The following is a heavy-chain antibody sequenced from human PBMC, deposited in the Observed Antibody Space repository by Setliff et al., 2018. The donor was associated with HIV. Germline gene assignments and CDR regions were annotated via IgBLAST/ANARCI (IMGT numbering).Heavy chain of an antibody. CDR1: GVSTSSSSYY. V-gene: IGHV4-39*02. D-gene: IGHD6-6*01. J-gene: IGHJ4*02. CDR3: ARVRRGSSARAPFDS. Sequence: SETLSLTCTVSGVSTSSSSYYWGWIRQPPGKGLDWIGYVYYSGSTYYNPSLKSRLTISVDTSKNHFSLRLSSVTATDTAVYYCARVRRGSSARAPFDSGGQGALVTVSS. CDR2: VYYSGST.